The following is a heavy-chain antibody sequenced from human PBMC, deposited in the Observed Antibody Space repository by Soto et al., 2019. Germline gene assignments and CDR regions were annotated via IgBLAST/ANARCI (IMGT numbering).Heavy chain of an antibody. CDR1: GYTFTSYA. CDR3: ARYCSSTSCPVPFDY. Sequence: GASVKVSCKASGYTFTSYAMHWVRQAPGQRLEWMGWINADNGNTNYSQKFQGRVTITTDTSTSTAYMELRSLRSDDTAVYYCARYCSSTSCPVPFDYWGQGTLVTVSS. CDR2: INADNGNT. D-gene: IGHD2-2*01. V-gene: IGHV1-3*01. J-gene: IGHJ4*02.